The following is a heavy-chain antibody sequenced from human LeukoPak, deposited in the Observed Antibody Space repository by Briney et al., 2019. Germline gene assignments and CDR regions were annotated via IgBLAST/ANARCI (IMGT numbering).Heavy chain of an antibody. D-gene: IGHD1-26*01. V-gene: IGHV4-4*09. CDR1: GGSFDSKY. CDR3: ARLGSYSDH. Sequence: PSETLSLTCSVPGGSFDSKYWSWIRQPPGKGLEWIGYIYTSGSTNFNPSLKSRVTTPLDTSKNQFSLKLSSVTAADTAVYYCARLGSYSDHWGQGTLVTVSS. CDR2: IYTSGST. J-gene: IGHJ4*02.